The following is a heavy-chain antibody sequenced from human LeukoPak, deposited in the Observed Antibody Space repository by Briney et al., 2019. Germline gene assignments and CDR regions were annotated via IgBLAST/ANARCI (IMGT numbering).Heavy chain of an antibody. V-gene: IGHV3-23*01. CDR1: GFTFSSFA. J-gene: IGHJ4*02. D-gene: IGHD3-10*01. CDR3: AKGYYGSGSYPTLDN. CDR2: MSGSDGRT. Sequence: GGSLRLSCAASGFTFSSFAMSWVRQAPGKGLEWVSAMSGSDGRTYYADSVKGRFTISRNNSKNTLYLQMNSLRAEDTAVYYCAKGYYGSGSYPTLDNWGQGTLVTVSS.